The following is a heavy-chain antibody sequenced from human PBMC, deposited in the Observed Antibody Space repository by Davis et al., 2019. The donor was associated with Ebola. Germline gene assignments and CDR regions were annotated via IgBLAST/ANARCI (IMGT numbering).Heavy chain of an antibody. Sequence: PSETLSLTCTVSGGSISSGGYYWSWIRQHPGKGLEWIGYIYYSGSTYYNPSLKSRVTISVDTSKNQFSLKLSSVTAADTAVYYCARDSLPAASVWGQGTMVTVSS. V-gene: IGHV4-61*08. CDR3: ARDSLPAASV. CDR2: IYYSGST. J-gene: IGHJ3*01. CDR1: GGSISSGGYY. D-gene: IGHD2-2*01.